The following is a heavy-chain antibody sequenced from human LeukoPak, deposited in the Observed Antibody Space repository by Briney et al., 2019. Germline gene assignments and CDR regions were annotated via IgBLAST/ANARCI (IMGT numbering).Heavy chain of an antibody. Sequence: PSDTLSLTCTVSGGSISSGSYYWSWIRQPAGKGLEWIGRIYTSGSTNYNPSLKSRVTISVDTSKNQFSLKLSSVTAADTAVYYCARLQWGQSDYWGRGTLVTVSS. D-gene: IGHD5-24*01. CDR3: ARLQWGQSDY. CDR1: GGSISSGSYY. CDR2: IYTSGST. J-gene: IGHJ4*02. V-gene: IGHV4-61*02.